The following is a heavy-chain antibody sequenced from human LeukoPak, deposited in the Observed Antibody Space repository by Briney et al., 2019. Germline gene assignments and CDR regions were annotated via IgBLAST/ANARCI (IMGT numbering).Heavy chain of an antibody. D-gene: IGHD5-12*01. Sequence: ASVKVSCKASGYTFVDYYLYWVRQAPGQGLEWMGWLNPRSGATNYAQKFQARVTMTRDTSINTAYMELSRLRSDATAVYYCARDHRRGSTGYDMPADWGQGTLVTVSS. V-gene: IGHV1-2*02. CDR2: LNPRSGAT. J-gene: IGHJ4*02. CDR3: ARDHRRGSTGYDMPAD. CDR1: GYTFVDYY.